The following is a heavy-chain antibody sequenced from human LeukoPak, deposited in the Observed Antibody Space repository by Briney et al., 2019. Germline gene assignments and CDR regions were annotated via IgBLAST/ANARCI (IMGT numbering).Heavy chain of an antibody. D-gene: IGHD2-15*01. CDR2: INHSGST. CDR3: ARHDPVGYYQHGMDV. Sequence: SETLSLSCAVYGGSFSGYYWSWIRQPPGKGLEWIGEINHSGSTNYNPSLKSRVTMSVDTSKNQFSLKLSSVTAADTAVYYCARHDPVGYYQHGMDVWGQGTTVTVSS. V-gene: IGHV4-34*01. CDR1: GGSFSGYY. J-gene: IGHJ6*02.